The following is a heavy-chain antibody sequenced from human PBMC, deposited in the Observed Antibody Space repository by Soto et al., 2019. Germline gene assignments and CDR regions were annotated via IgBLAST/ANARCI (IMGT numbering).Heavy chain of an antibody. CDR1: GFTFSSYA. CDR2: ISGTGGTT. D-gene: IGHD3-3*01. CDR3: AKTNKWGGYYNGDYYGMDV. V-gene: IGHV3-23*01. Sequence: GGSLRLSCAASGFTFSSYAMSWVRQAPGKGLEWVSGISGTGGTTYHTDSVKGRFTISRDNSKNTLSLQMNSLRAEDTAVYYCAKTNKWGGYYNGDYYGMDVWGQGTTVTVSS. J-gene: IGHJ6*02.